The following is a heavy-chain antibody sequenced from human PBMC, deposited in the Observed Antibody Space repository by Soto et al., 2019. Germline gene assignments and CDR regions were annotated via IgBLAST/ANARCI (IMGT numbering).Heavy chain of an antibody. V-gene: IGHV1-3*01. J-gene: IGHJ2*01. CDR3: ARDMAANCSSTSCYTPCDWYFDL. CDR1: GYTFTSYA. D-gene: IGHD2-2*02. CDR2: INAGNGNT. Sequence: QVQLVQSGAEVKKPGASVKVSCKASGYTFTSYAMHWVRQAPGQRLEWMGWINAGNGNTKYSQKFQGRVTIPRDTSASTAYMELSSLRSEDTAVYYCARDMAANCSSTSCYTPCDWYFDLLCRGTLVTVSS.